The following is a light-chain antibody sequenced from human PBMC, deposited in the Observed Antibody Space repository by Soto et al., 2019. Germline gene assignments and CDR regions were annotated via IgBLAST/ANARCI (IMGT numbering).Light chain of an antibody. CDR1: QSISNW. CDR2: KAS. Sequence: DIQMTQSPSTLSASVGDRVTITCRASQSISNWLAWYQQKPGKAPKLLIYKASSLKSGVPSRFSGSGSGTEFSLTISSLQPDVFATYYCQQYINRWTFGQGTKVEIK. J-gene: IGKJ1*01. V-gene: IGKV1-5*03. CDR3: QQYINRWT.